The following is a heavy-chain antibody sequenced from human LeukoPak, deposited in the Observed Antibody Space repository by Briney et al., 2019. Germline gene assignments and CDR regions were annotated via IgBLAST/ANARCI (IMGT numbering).Heavy chain of an antibody. CDR3: AREGYNFGALDY. Sequence: GRSLRLSCAASGFTFSSYAMHWVRQAPGKGLEWVAVISYDGRNKYYADSVKGRFAISRDNSKNTLYLQMNSLRAEDTAVYYCAREGYNFGALDYWGQGTLVTVSS. CDR2: ISYDGRNK. J-gene: IGHJ4*02. CDR1: GFTFSSYA. D-gene: IGHD5-24*01. V-gene: IGHV3-30*09.